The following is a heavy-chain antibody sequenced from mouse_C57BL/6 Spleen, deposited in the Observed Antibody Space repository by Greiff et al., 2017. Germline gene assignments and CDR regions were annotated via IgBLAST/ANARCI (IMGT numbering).Heavy chain of an antibody. V-gene: IGHV7-3*01. CDR3: ARYGGWSYYAMDY. CDR2: IRNKANGYTT. J-gene: IGHJ4*01. D-gene: IGHD2-3*01. CDR1: GFTFTDYY. Sequence: EVQGVESGGGLVQPGGSLSLSCAASGFTFTDYYMSWVRQPPGKALEWLGFIRNKANGYTTEYSASVKGRFTISRDNSQSILYLQMNALRAEDSATYYCARYGGWSYYAMDYWGQGTSVTVSS.